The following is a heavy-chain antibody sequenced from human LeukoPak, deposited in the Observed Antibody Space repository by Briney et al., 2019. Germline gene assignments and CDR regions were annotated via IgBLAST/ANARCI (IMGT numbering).Heavy chain of an antibody. D-gene: IGHD2/OR15-2a*01. J-gene: IGHJ6*03. CDR1: GFSVSSNY. Sequence: GGSLRLSCAASGFSVSSNYMSWVRQAPGKGLEWVSVIYAGGATKYADSVKGRITISRDNSKNTLYLQMNSLRAEDTAVYYCAKKYPGHYYYYMDVWGKGTTVTISS. CDR2: IYAGGAT. V-gene: IGHV3-53*05. CDR3: AKKYPGHYYYYMDV.